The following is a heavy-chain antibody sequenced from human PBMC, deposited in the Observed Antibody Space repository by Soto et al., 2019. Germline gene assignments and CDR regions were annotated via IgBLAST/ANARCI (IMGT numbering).Heavy chain of an antibody. J-gene: IGHJ6*02. CDR2: SVVGSGNT. CDR1: GFTFTSSA. CDR3: AADPGYSYGRYYYYGMDV. V-gene: IGHV1-58*01. Sequence: SVKVSCKASGFTFTSSAVQWVRQARGQRLEWIGWSVVGSGNTNYAQKFQERVTITRDMSTSTAYMELSSLRSEDTAVYYCAADPGYSYGRYYYYGMDVWGQGTLVTVSS. D-gene: IGHD5-18*01.